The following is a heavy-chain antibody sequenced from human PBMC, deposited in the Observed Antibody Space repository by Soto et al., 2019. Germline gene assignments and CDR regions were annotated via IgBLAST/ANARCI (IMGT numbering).Heavy chain of an antibody. J-gene: IGHJ5*02. V-gene: IGHV4-39*01. Sequence: SETLSLTCSVSGGSIISSSYYWGWIRQPPGKGLEWIGNIYNSRATYYNPSLKSRVTISADTSKDQFSLKLSSVTAADTAVYYCARARTYYDFWSGCWFDPWGQGTLVTVSS. CDR2: IYNSRAT. D-gene: IGHD3-3*01. CDR1: GGSIISSSYY. CDR3: ARARTYYDFWSGCWFDP.